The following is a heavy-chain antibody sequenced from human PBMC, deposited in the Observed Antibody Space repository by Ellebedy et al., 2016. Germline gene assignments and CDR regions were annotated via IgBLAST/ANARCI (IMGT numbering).Heavy chain of an antibody. CDR2: IYHSGST. J-gene: IGHJ3*02. D-gene: IGHD3-9*01. Sequence: SETLSLTCAVYGGSFSGYYWSWIRQPPGKGLEWIGSIYHSGSTYYNPSLKSRVTISVDTSKNQFSLKLSSVTAADTAVYYCAREYYDILTVNAFDIWGQGTMVTVSS. V-gene: IGHV4-34*01. CDR3: AREYYDILTVNAFDI. CDR1: GGSFSGYY.